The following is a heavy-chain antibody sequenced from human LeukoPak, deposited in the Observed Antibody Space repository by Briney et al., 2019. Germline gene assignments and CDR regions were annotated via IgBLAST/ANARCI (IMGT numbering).Heavy chain of an antibody. D-gene: IGHD3-10*02. Sequence: GGSLRLSCAASGFTFNRYNINWVRQAPGKGLEWVSSISSSGNYIYYADSVKGRFTISRDNSKNTLYLQMNSLRAEDTAVYYCAELGITMIGGVWGKGTTVTISS. V-gene: IGHV3-21*01. CDR1: GFTFNRYN. CDR2: ISSSGNYI. CDR3: AELGITMIGGV. J-gene: IGHJ6*04.